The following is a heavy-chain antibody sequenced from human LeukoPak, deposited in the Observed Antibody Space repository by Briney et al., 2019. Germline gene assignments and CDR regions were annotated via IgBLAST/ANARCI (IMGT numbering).Heavy chain of an antibody. CDR1: GFTFSSYS. CDR3: AGDSSNSYDSTGYYYDYYYMDV. D-gene: IGHD3-22*01. V-gene: IGHV3-21*04. CDR2: ISSSSSYI. J-gene: IGHJ6*03. Sequence: PGGSLRLSCAASGFTFSSYSMNWVRQAPGKGLEWVSSISSSSSYIYYADSVKGRFTISRDNAKNSLYLQMNSLRAEDTAVYYCAGDSSNSYDSTGYYYDYYYMDVWGKGTTVTVSS.